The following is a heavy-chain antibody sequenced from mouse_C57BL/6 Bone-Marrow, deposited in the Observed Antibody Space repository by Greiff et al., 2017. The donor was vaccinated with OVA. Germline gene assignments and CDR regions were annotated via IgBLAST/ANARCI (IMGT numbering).Heavy chain of an antibody. J-gene: IGHJ3*01. CDR2: IDPEDGDT. V-gene: IGHV14-1*01. CDR1: GFNITDYY. Sequence: EVQLQQSGAELVRPGASVTLSCTASGFNITDYYMHWVKQRPEQGLEWIGRIDPEDGDTEYAPKFQGKATMTADTSSNTAYLQLSSLTSEDTAVYYCSNWDGAWFAYWGQGTLVTVSA. D-gene: IGHD4-1*01. CDR3: SNWDGAWFAY.